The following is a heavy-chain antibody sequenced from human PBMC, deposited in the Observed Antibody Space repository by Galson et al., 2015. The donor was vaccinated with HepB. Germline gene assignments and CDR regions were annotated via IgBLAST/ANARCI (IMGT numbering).Heavy chain of an antibody. J-gene: IGHJ4*02. CDR1: GGSISSYY. CDR3: ARGRGGDGDYGY. Sequence: ETLSLTCTVSGGSISSYYWSWIRQPPGKGLEWIGYIYYSGSTNYSPSLKSRVTISVDTSKNQFSLKLSSVTAADTAVYYCARGRGGDGDYGYWGQGTLVTVSS. CDR2: IYYSGST. D-gene: IGHD4-17*01. V-gene: IGHV4-59*01.